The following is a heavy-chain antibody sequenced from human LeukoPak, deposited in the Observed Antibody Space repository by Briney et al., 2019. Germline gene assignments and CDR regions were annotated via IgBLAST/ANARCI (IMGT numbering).Heavy chain of an antibody. D-gene: IGHD2-21*02. CDR2: ISGSGGST. Sequence: GGSLRLSCAASGFTFSSYAMSWVRQAPGKGLGWVSAISGSGGSTYYADSVKGRFTISRDNSKNTLYLQMNSLRAEDTAVYYCAKEEFECGGDCRYGMDVWGQGTTVTVSS. CDR1: GFTFSSYA. J-gene: IGHJ6*02. V-gene: IGHV3-23*01. CDR3: AKEEFECGGDCRYGMDV.